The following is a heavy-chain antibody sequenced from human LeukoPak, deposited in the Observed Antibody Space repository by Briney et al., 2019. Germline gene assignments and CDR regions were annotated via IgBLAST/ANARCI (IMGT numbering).Heavy chain of an antibody. Sequence: GGSLRLSCAASGFTFSDYYMSWIRQAPGKGLEWVSYISSSGSTIYYADSVRGRFTISRDKAKNSLYLQMNSQSAEDTAVYYCARGRWFDAFDIWGQGTMVTVSS. CDR3: ARGRWFDAFDI. V-gene: IGHV3-11*01. CDR1: GFTFSDYY. D-gene: IGHD2-15*01. CDR2: ISSSGSTI. J-gene: IGHJ3*02.